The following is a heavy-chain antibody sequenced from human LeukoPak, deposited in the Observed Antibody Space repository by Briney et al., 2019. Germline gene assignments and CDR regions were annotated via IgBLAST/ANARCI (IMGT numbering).Heavy chain of an antibody. CDR3: AREGRQDYVYFDH. D-gene: IGHD4-17*01. CDR2: ISYGNT. J-gene: IGHJ4*02. Sequence: SETLSLTCSVSGGSISTYYWNWIRQTPGKGLEWIGHISYGNTDYNPSLKSRVTISVDTSKNQFSLKLTSVTAADTAMYYCAREGRQDYVYFDHWGQGSLVTVSS. V-gene: IGHV4-59*01. CDR1: GGSISTYY.